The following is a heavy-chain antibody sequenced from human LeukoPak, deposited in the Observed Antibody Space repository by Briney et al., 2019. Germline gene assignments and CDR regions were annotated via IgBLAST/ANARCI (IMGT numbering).Heavy chain of an antibody. CDR3: AKGYCSGGSCYSSDWYFDL. V-gene: IGHV3-23*01. D-gene: IGHD2-15*01. Sequence: GGSLRLSCAASGFTFSDYWMSWVRQAPGKGLEWVSAISGSGGSTYYADSVKGRFTISRDNSKNTLYLQMNSLRAEDTAVYYCAKGYCSGGSCYSSDWYFDLWGRGTLVTVSS. J-gene: IGHJ2*01. CDR1: GFTFSDYW. CDR2: ISGSGGST.